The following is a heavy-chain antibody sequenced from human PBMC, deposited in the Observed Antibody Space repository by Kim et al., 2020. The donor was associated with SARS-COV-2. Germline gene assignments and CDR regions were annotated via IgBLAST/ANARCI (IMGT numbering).Heavy chain of an antibody. CDR1: GFTFSGSA. D-gene: IGHD3-9*01. CDR3: TRLRGYYDILTGYYYYYGMDV. V-gene: IGHV3-73*01. Sequence: GGSLRLSCAASGFTFSGSAMHWVRQASGKGLEWVGRIRSKANSYATAYAASVKGRFTISRDDSKNTAYLQMNSLKTEDTAVYYCTRLRGYYDILTGYYYYYGMDVWGQGTTVTVSS. CDR2: IRSKANSYAT. J-gene: IGHJ6*02.